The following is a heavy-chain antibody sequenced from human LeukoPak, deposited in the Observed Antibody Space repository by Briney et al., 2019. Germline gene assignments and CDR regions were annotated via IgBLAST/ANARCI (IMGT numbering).Heavy chain of an antibody. D-gene: IGHD2-15*01. CDR3: ARFEVAAWCFDL. V-gene: IGHV4-39*07. Sequence: TSETLSLTCTVSGGSISSSSYYWGWIRQPPGKGLEWIGSIYYSGSTYYNPSLKSRVTISVDTSKNQFSLKLSSVTAADTAVYYCARFEVAAWCFDLWGRGTLVTVSS. J-gene: IGHJ2*01. CDR1: GGSISSSSYY. CDR2: IYYSGST.